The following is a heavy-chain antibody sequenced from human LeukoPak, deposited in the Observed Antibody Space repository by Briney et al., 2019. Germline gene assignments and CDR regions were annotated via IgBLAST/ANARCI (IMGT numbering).Heavy chain of an antibody. CDR3: ARSDYHNSGSHTVFDAFDI. CDR1: RGSISDSGYY. Sequence: SETLSLTCTVSRGSISDSGYYWGWIRQPPGKGLEWIGSIYYSGSTYYSPSLKNRVTISVDTSRNQFSLKLTSVTAADTAVYYCARSDYHNSGSHTVFDAFDIWGQGTRVTVSS. D-gene: IGHD3-10*01. V-gene: IGHV4-39*01. CDR2: IYYSGST. J-gene: IGHJ3*02.